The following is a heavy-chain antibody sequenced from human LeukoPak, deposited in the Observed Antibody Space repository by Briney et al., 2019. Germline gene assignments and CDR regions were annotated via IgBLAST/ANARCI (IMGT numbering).Heavy chain of an antibody. D-gene: IGHD3-10*01. CDR2: IYYSGST. J-gene: IGHJ3*02. CDR3: ARDTMVRGKGAFDI. V-gene: IGHV4-31*03. CDR1: GGSISSGGYY. Sequence: PLQTLSLTCTVSGGSISSGGYYWSWIRQHPGKGLEWIGYIYYSGSTYYNPSLKSRVTISVDTSKNQFSLKLSSVTAADTAVYYCARDTMVRGKGAFDIWGQGAMVTVSS.